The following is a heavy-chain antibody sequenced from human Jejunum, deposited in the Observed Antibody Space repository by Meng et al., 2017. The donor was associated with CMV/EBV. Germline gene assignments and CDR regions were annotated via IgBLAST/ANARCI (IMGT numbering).Heavy chain of an antibody. CDR3: ARRKDMRGEDSDV. CDR2: IIPMLDAP. Sequence: SGDTFSTYTITWVRQAPGQGLEWMGRIIPMLDAPNYAQRFQGRIAMTADKSTNTAYMELSSLRSEDTAVYYCARRKDMRGEDSDVWGQGTLVTVSS. CDR1: GDTFSTYT. D-gene: IGHD2-15*01. J-gene: IGHJ3*01. V-gene: IGHV1-69*08.